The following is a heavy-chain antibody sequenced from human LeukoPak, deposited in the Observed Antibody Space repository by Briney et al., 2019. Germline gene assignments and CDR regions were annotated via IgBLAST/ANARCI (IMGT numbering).Heavy chain of an antibody. CDR3: TRELWPGDY. CDR1: GFTFSSYW. V-gene: IGHV3-7*01. J-gene: IGHJ4*02. D-gene: IGHD3-16*01. CDR2: IKKDGSEK. Sequence: GGSLRLSCEASGFTFSSYWVGWVRQAPGKGLEWVANIKKDGSEKYYVDSVKGRFTISRDNAKNSVYLQMNSLRVEDTAVYYCTRELWPGDYWGQGILVTVSS.